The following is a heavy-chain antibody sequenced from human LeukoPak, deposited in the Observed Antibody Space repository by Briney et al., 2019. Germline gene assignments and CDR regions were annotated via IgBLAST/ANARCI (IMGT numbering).Heavy chain of an antibody. D-gene: IGHD5-24*01. CDR1: GFTFSSYS. V-gene: IGHV3-21*01. J-gene: IGHJ3*02. CDR3: AREMATSLGAFDI. CDR2: ISSSSNFI. Sequence: GGSLRLSCEASGFTFSSYSINWGRQAPGKGLEWVSSISSSSNFIYYPDSVKGRFTSSRDNAKNALYLQMNSLRAEDTAVYYCAREMATSLGAFDIWGQGTMVTVSS.